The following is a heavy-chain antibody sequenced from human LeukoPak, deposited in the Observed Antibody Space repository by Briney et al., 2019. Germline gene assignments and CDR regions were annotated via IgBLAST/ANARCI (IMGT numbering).Heavy chain of an antibody. J-gene: IGHJ4*02. CDR3: ARDSNWNSGYFDY. Sequence: PSETLSLTCTVSGGSISSYYWSWLRQPPGKGLEWIGYIYYSGSTNYNPSLKSRVTISVDTSKNQFSLKLSSVTAADTAVYYCARDSNWNSGYFDYWGQGTLVTVSS. V-gene: IGHV4-59*01. CDR1: GGSISSYY. CDR2: IYYSGST. D-gene: IGHD1-7*01.